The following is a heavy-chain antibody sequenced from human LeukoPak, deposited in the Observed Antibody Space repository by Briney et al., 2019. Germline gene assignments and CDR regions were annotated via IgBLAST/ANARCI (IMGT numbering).Heavy chain of an antibody. Sequence: GRSLRLSCAASGFTFSSYAMHWVRQAPGKGLEWVTVICYDGSNKHYADSVKGRFTISRDNSKNTLYLQMDSLRAEDTVVYYCARAFGASSGYSVDYWGQGTLVTVSS. CDR1: GFTFSSYA. J-gene: IGHJ4*02. CDR3: ARAFGASSGYSVDY. V-gene: IGHV3-33*01. D-gene: IGHD3-22*01. CDR2: ICYDGSNK.